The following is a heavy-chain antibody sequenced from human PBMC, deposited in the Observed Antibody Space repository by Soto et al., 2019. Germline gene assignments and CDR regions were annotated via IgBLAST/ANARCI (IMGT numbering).Heavy chain of an antibody. D-gene: IGHD3-3*01. CDR2: INPCDRDT. CDR3: VTRVKCDFDV. J-gene: IGHJ6*01. CDR1: GDTLSRHY. Sequence: QVQLVQPGAEMMKPGASMKVSCKASGDTLSRHYVHWVRQAPGQGLEWMGRINPCDRDTTYAPETYDRVTMTRYTSTNTVFMDLRSLRSDDTPVYYWVTRVKCDFDVWGQGTTGVVS. V-gene: IGHV1-46*03.